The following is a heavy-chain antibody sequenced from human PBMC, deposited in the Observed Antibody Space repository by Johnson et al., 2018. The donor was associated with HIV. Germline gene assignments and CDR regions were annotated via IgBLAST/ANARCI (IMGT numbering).Heavy chain of an antibody. CDR2: ISYDGSNK. CDR1: GITFSDYA. J-gene: IGHJ3*02. Sequence: QVQLVESGGGVVQPGRSLRLSCAASGITFSDYAMHWVRQAPGQGLEWVAVISYDGSNKYYADSVKGRFTISRDNSKNTLYLQMNSLRAEDTAVYYCARKGDAFDIWGQGTKVTVSS. CDR3: ARKGDAFDI. V-gene: IGHV3-30-3*01.